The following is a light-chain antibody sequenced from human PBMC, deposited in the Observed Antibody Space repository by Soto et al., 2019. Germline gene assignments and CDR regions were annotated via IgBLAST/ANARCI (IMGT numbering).Light chain of an antibody. Sequence: DIQMTQSPSSLSASVGDRVTLTCRASQFISSYLNWYQQKPGKAPNLLIYAASGLQSGVPSRFSGSGSGTEYTLTISSLQPDDFATYYCQQYNSYWTFGQGTKVDI. CDR1: QFISSY. CDR3: QQYNSYWT. J-gene: IGKJ1*01. V-gene: IGKV1-5*01. CDR2: AAS.